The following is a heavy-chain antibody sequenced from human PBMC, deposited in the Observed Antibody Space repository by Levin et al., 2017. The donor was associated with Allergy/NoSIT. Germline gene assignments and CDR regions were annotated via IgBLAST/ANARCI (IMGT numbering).Heavy chain of an antibody. CDR1: GFTFSNYA. Sequence: PGGSLRLSCAASGFTFSNYAMHWVRQAPGKGLEYVSAITGSGGSTFYADSVKGRFTISRDNSKNTLVLQMGSLRVEDMAIYYCARVGYAIGSGMDVWGQGTTVTVSS. J-gene: IGHJ6*02. CDR2: ITGSGGST. V-gene: IGHV3-64*02. D-gene: IGHD2-15*01. CDR3: ARVGYAIGSGMDV.